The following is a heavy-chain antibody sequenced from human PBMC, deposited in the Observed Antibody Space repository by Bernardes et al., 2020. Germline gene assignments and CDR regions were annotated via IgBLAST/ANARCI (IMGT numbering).Heavy chain of an antibody. CDR2: INSDGSST. V-gene: IGHV3-74*01. CDR3: ARIGGDYYMDV. Sequence: GWSLRLSCAASGFTFSVYWMHWVRQAPGKGLVWVSRINSDGSSTSDADSVKGRFTTSRDNAKNTLYLQMNSLRAEDTAVYYCARIGGDYYMDVWGKGTTVTVSS. D-gene: IGHD3-10*01. CDR1: GFTFSVYW. J-gene: IGHJ6*03.